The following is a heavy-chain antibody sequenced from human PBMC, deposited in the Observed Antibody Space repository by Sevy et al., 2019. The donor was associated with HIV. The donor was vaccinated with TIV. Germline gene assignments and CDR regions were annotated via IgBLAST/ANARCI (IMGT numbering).Heavy chain of an antibody. D-gene: IGHD3-22*01. CDR2: IYYSGST. V-gene: IGHV4-39*01. J-gene: IGHJ4*02. Sequence: SETLSLTCTVSGGSISSSSYYWGWISQPPGKGLEWIGSIYYSGSTYYNPSLKSRVTISVDTSKNQFSLKLSSVTAADTAVYYCVGIYYDSSGYYFLSFDYWGQGTLVTVSS. CDR3: VGIYYDSSGYYFLSFDY. CDR1: GGSISSSSYY.